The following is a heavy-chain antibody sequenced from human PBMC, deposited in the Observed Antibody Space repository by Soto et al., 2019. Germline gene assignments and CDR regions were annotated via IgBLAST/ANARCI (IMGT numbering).Heavy chain of an antibody. D-gene: IGHD2-15*01. Sequence: PGGSLRLSCAASGFTFSSYSMNWVRQAPGKGLEWVSSISSSSSYIYYADSVKGRFTISRDNAKNSLYLQMNSLRAEDTAVYYCARLYCSASSCYSVGAFDIRGQGTMVTVSS. J-gene: IGHJ3*02. CDR1: GFTFSSYS. CDR2: ISSSSSYI. V-gene: IGHV3-21*01. CDR3: ARLYCSASSCYSVGAFDI.